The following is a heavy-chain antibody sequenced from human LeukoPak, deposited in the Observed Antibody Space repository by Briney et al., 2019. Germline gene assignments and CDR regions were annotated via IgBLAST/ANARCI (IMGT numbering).Heavy chain of an antibody. CDR2: VYSTGTT. J-gene: IGHJ4*02. CDR3: ARETIPRGVSFTDI. D-gene: IGHD3-10*01. Sequence: SETLSLTCTVSGGSMSGSFWSRSRQPAGKGLEWIGRVYSTGTTSYNPSLKSRVTVSLDTSKNQFSLKLNSVTAADTAVYYCARETIPRGVSFTDIWGQGTLVTVSS. V-gene: IGHV4-4*07. CDR1: GGSMSGSF.